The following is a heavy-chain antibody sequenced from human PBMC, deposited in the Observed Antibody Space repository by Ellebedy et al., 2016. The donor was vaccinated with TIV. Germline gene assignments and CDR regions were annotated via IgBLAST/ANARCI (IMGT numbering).Heavy chain of an antibody. Sequence: AASVKVSCKASGYIFTNYDINWVRQATGQGLEWMGWMNPNSGNTGYAQKFQGRVTMTRNTSISTAYMELTSLRSEDTAVYFCARRQPYMSDYWGQGTLVTVSS. CDR3: ARRQPYMSDY. V-gene: IGHV1-8*01. CDR1: GYIFTNYD. J-gene: IGHJ4*02. D-gene: IGHD1-1*01. CDR2: MNPNSGNT.